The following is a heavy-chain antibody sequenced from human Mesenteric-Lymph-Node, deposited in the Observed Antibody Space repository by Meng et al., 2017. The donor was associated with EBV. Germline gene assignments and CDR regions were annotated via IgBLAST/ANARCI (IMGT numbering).Heavy chain of an antibody. D-gene: IGHD3-10*01. Sequence: LQEVGPRLVKPFEHLVPTLPVLGGFIKRTCYYWGWVRQPPGNGLEWIGSIYYSGSTHYNPSLKSRVTISVDKSKNQFSLKLSSVTAADTGVYYCARDLGVSQYYYGASPLDSWGQGTLVTVSS. V-gene: IGHV4-39*07. CDR1: GGFIKRTCYY. J-gene: IGHJ4*02. CDR3: ARDLGVSQYYYGASPLDS. CDR2: IYYSGST.